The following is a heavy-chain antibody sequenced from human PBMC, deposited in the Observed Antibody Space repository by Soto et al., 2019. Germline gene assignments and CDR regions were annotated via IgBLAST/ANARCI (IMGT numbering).Heavy chain of an antibody. CDR3: ASLGSIAARPFDY. Sequence: PSETLSLTCAVYDGSFSGYYWSWIRQPPGKGLEWIGEINHSGSTNYNPSLKSRVTISVDTSKNQFSLKLSSVTAADTAVYYCASLGSIAARPFDYWGQGTLVTVSS. CDR2: INHSGST. CDR1: DGSFSGYY. D-gene: IGHD6-6*01. J-gene: IGHJ4*02. V-gene: IGHV4-34*01.